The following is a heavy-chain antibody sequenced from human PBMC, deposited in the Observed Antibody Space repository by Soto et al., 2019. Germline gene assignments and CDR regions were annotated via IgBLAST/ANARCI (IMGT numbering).Heavy chain of an antibody. D-gene: IGHD5-18*01. CDR3: ARVGDTAMVTSFDY. Sequence: SETLSLTCAVSGGSISSGGYSWSWVRQPPGKGLEWIGYIYHSGSTYYNPSLKSRVTISVDRSKNQFSLKLSSVTAADTAVYYCARVGDTAMVTSFDYWGQGTLVTVSS. J-gene: IGHJ4*02. CDR1: GGSISSGGYS. V-gene: IGHV4-30-2*01. CDR2: IYHSGST.